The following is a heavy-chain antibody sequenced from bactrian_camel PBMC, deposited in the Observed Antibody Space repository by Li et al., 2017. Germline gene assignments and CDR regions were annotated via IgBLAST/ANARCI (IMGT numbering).Heavy chain of an antibody. V-gene: IGHV3S67*01. J-gene: IGHJ6*01. CDR3: AASWDVTAREALGSIASPEFGY. D-gene: IGHD3*01. CDR1: GFWSC. Sequence: VQLVESGGGSVQTGGPLRLSCAASGFWSCMAWFRQAPGKEREGVADIDADGRLRYVDSVKGRFSISKDNAKNILYLQMDNLKPEDSATYRCAASWDVTAREALGSIASPEFGYWGEGTQVTVS. CDR2: IDADGRL.